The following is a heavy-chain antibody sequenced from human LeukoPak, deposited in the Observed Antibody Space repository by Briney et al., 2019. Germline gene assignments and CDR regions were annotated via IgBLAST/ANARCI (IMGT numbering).Heavy chain of an antibody. D-gene: IGHD2-2*01. J-gene: IGHJ3*02. CDR3: ARGYCSSTSCYGSKGDAFDI. V-gene: IGHV3-21*01. CDR1: GFTFSSYS. CDR2: ISSSSSYI. Sequence: AGSLRLSCAASGFTFSSYSMNWVRQAPGKGLEWVSSISSSSSYIYYADSVKGRFTISRDNAKNSLYLQMNSLRAEDTAVYYCARGYCSSTSCYGSKGDAFDIWGQGTMVTVSS.